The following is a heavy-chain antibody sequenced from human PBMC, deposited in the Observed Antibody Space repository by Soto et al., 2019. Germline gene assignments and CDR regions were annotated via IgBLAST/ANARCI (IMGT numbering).Heavy chain of an antibody. J-gene: IGHJ5*02. D-gene: IGHD3-3*01. CDR1: GGSISSYY. CDR3: ARSGPRITIFGVVISTAPGWFDP. Sequence: SETLSLTCTVSGGSISSYYWSWIRQPPGKGLEWIGYIYYSGSTNYNPSLKSQVTISVDTSKNQFSLKLSSVTAADTAVHYCARSGPRITIFGVVISTAPGWFDPWGQGTLVTVSS. CDR2: IYYSGST. V-gene: IGHV4-59*01.